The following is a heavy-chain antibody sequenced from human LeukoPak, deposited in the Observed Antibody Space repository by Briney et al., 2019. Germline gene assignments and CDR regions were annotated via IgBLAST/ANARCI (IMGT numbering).Heavy chain of an antibody. CDR3: AKVNPGYCSGGSCFSRFDP. CDR2: IRYDGSNK. Sequence: GGSLRLSSAASGFTFSSYGMHWVRQAPGKGLEWVAFIRYDGSNKYYADSVKGRFTISRDNSKNTLYLQMNSLRAEDTAVYYCAKVNPGYCSGGSCFSRFDPWGQGTLVTVSS. D-gene: IGHD2-15*01. V-gene: IGHV3-30*02. J-gene: IGHJ5*02. CDR1: GFTFSSYG.